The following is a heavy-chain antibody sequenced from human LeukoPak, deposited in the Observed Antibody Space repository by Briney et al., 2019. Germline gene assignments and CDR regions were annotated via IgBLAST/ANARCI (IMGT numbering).Heavy chain of an antibody. J-gene: IGHJ3*02. CDR2: INPNSGGT. D-gene: IGHD1-26*01. CDR1: GYTFSGYY. V-gene: IGHV1-2*02. Sequence: ASVKVSCKASGYTFSGYYMHWVRRAPGQGIEWMGWINPNSGGTNFAQKFQGRVTMTRDTSISTAYMELSRLRLDDTAVYYCATGSYLYDAFDIWGQGTMVTVSS. CDR3: ATGSYLYDAFDI.